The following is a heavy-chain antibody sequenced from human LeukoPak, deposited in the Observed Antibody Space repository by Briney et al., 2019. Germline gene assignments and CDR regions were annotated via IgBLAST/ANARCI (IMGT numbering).Heavy chain of an antibody. Sequence: ASVKASCKASGYTFTGYYMHWVRQAPGQGLEWMGWINPNSGGTNYAQKFQGRVTMTRDTSISTAYMELSRLRSDDTAVYYCATVVIPPEGAFDIWGQGTMVTVSS. CDR1: GYTFTGYY. V-gene: IGHV1-2*02. J-gene: IGHJ3*02. CDR3: ATVVIPPEGAFDI. CDR2: INPNSGGT. D-gene: IGHD3-22*01.